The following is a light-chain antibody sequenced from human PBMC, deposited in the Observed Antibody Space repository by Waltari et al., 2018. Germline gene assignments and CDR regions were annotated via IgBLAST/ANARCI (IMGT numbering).Light chain of an antibody. V-gene: IGLV2-18*01. CDR2: DVT. CDR3: SLYTSSSTWV. CDR1: SRPFGLSNR. Sequence: QSALTQPPSVSGSPGQPAPSPCPGSSRPFGLSNRVSWYQLPPGTAPKPIIFDVTNRPSGVPDRFSGSKSGNTASLTISGLQAEDEADYYCSLYTSSSTWVFGGGTKLTVL. J-gene: IGLJ3*02.